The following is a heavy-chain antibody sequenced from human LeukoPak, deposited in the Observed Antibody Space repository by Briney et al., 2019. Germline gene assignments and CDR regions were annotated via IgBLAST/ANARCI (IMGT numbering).Heavy chain of an antibody. Sequence: PGGSLRLSCAASGFTFSSYSMNWVRQAPGRGLEWVTFIRGKAYGGTPEYAASVKDRFSISRDDSKGIAYLQMNSLKIEDTGVYYCAKTLAFCGSGCYRPADSWGQGTLVTVSS. V-gene: IGHV3-49*04. CDR2: IRGKAYGGTP. CDR1: GFTFSSYS. J-gene: IGHJ4*02. CDR3: AKTLAFCGSGCYRPADS. D-gene: IGHD2-21*02.